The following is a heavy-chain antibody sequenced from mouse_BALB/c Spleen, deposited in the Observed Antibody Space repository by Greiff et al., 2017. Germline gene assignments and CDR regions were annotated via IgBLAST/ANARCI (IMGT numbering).Heavy chain of an antibody. Sequence: EVQLQQSGAELVKPGASVKLSCTASGFNIKDTYMHWVKQRPEQGLEWIGRIDPANGNTKYDPKFQGKATITADTSSNTAYLQLSSLTSEDTAVYYCARRNYYDHDAGPVHFDVWGAGTTVTVSS. J-gene: IGHJ1*01. D-gene: IGHD2-4*01. CDR1: GFNIKDTY. V-gene: IGHV14-3*02. CDR3: ARRNYYDHDAGPVHFDV. CDR2: IDPANGNT.